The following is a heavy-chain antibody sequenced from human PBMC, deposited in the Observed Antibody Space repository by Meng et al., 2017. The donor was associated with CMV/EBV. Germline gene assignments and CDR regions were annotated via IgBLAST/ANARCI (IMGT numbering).Heavy chain of an antibody. Sequence: GESLKISCAASGFTFDDYGMSWVRQAPGKGLEWVSGINWNGGSTGYADSVKGRFTISRDNAKNPLYLQMNSLRAEDTALYYCARGGIAARRGMDVWGQGTTVTVSS. CDR2: INWNGGST. D-gene: IGHD6-6*01. CDR1: GFTFDDYG. CDR3: ARGGIAARRGMDV. V-gene: IGHV3-20*04. J-gene: IGHJ6*02.